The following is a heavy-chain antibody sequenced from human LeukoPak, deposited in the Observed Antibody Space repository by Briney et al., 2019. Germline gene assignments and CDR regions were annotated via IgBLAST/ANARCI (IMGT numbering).Heavy chain of an antibody. CDR1: GFTFTSYA. CDR2: ISSNGGST. D-gene: IGHD5-18*01. V-gene: IGHV3-64*01. J-gene: IGHJ4*02. Sequence: PGGSLRLSCAASGFTFTSYAMSWVRQAPGKGLEYVSAISSNGGSTYYANSVKGRFTISRDNSKNTLYLQMGSLRAEDMAVYYCARVGRGYSYGYLGLDYWGQGTLVTVSS. CDR3: ARVGRGYSYGYLGLDY.